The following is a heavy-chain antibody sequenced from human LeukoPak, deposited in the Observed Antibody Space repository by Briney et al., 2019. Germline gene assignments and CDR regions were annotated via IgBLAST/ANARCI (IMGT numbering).Heavy chain of an antibody. CDR1: GGSFSGYY. CDR3: ARAAAGSAFDY. J-gene: IGHJ4*02. V-gene: IGHV4-34*01. CDR2: INHSGST. D-gene: IGHD6-13*01. Sequence: SETLSLTCAVYGGSFSGYYWSWIRQPPGKGLEWIGEINHSGSTNYNPSLKSRVTISVDTSKNQFSLKLSSVTAADTAVYYCARAAAGSAFDYWGQGTLATVSS.